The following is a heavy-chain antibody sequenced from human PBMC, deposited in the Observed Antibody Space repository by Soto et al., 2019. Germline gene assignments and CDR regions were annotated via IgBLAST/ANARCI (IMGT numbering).Heavy chain of an antibody. V-gene: IGHV3-23*01. J-gene: IGHJ6*03. Sequence: RWISKKKGKGLEWVSAISGSGGSTYYADSVKGRFTISRDNSKNTLYLQMNSLRAEDTAVYYCAKEERITIFGVVTDPQDYYYYMDVWGKGTTVTVSS. D-gene: IGHD3-3*01. CDR3: AKEERITIFGVVTDPQDYYYYMDV. CDR2: ISGSGGST.